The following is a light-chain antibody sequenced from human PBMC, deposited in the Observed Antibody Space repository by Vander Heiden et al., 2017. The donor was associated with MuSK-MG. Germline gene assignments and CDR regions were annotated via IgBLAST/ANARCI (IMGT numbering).Light chain of an antibody. J-gene: IGLJ2*01. CDR2: DTT. CDR1: TGPVTIGHS. CDR3: LLSYNGVRG. Sequence: QPLVTQETSLTVSPGGTVTLTCRSSTGPVTIGHSPYWFQQRPGQAPMILMYDTTNKQSRTPARFSGSLFGGKAALTLSGAQPEDEADYYCLLSYNGVRGFGGGTKLTVL. V-gene: IGLV7-46*01.